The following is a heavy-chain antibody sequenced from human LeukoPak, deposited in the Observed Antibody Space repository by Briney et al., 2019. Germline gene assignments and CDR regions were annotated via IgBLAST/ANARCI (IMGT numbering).Heavy chain of an antibody. CDR1: GGSFIGYY. V-gene: IGHV4-34*01. CDR3: ARRRGFGELFLRHKYYFDY. D-gene: IGHD3-10*01. Sequence: PSETLSLTCAVEGGSFIGYYWSWIRQPPGKGLEWIGEINHSGSTNYNPSLKSRVTISVDTSKNQFSLKLSSVTAADTAVYYCARRRGFGELFLRHKYYFDYWGQGTLVTVSS. CDR2: INHSGST. J-gene: IGHJ4*02.